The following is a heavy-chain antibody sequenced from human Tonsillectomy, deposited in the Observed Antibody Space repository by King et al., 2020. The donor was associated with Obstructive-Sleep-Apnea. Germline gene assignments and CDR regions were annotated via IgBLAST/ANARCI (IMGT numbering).Heavy chain of an antibody. CDR1: GFSFSSYA. J-gene: IGHJ4*02. CDR3: AKDRVAAAYYYFDS. V-gene: IGHV3-23*04. CDR2: ISGSGDNT. D-gene: IGHD6-25*01. Sequence: VQLVESGGGLVQPGGSLRLSCAASGFSFSSYAMTWVRQAPGKGLEWVSAISGSGDNTYYADSVKGRFTISRDNSKNTLYLQLNSLGAEDTAVYYCAKDRVAAAYYYFDSWGQGTLVTVSS.